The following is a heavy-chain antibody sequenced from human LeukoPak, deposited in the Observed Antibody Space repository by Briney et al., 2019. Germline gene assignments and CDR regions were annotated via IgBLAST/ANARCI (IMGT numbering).Heavy chain of an antibody. V-gene: IGHV1-46*01. CDR3: ARDLKGRPHEGYAFDI. J-gene: IGHJ3*02. Sequence: RASVKVSCKASGYTFTSYYMHWVRQAPGQGLEWTGIINPSGGSTSYAQKFQGRVTMTRDTSTSTVYMELSSLRSEDTAVYYCARDLKGRPHEGYAFDIWGQGTMVTVSS. CDR2: INPSGGST. CDR1: GYTFTSYY. D-gene: IGHD3-10*01.